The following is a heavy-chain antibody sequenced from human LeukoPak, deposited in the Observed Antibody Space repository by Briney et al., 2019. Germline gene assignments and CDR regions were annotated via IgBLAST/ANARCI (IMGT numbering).Heavy chain of an antibody. CDR2: ISAYNGNT. CDR1: GYTFTSYG. Sequence: GASVKVSCKASGYTFTSYGISWVRQAPGQGLEWMGWISAYNGNTNYAQKLQGRVTMTTDTSTSTAYMELRSLRSEDTAVYYCARVVVAANDYYYYYGMDVWGQGTTVTVSS. D-gene: IGHD2-15*01. J-gene: IGHJ6*02. V-gene: IGHV1-18*01. CDR3: ARVVVAANDYYYYYGMDV.